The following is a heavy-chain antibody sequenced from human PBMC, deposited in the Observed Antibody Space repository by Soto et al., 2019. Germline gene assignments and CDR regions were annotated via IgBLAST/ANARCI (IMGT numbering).Heavy chain of an antibody. CDR1: GYNLTSYW. V-gene: IGHV5-10-1*01. CDR2: IDPRDSYT. J-gene: IGHJ4*02. D-gene: IGHD3-22*01. Sequence: EVQLVQSGAEVKKPGESLRISCKGSGYNLTSYWITWVRQMPGKGLEWMGRIDPRDSYTNYSPSFQGHVTISADKSITTAYLQWSSLTASDTAIDYCARHDPYYDSAKFEGYWGKGTLVTVSS. CDR3: ARHDPYYDSAKFEGY.